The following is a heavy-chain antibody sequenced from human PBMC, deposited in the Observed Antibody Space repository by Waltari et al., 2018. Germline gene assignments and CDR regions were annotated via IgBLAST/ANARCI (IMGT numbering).Heavy chain of an antibody. D-gene: IGHD1-1*01. CDR2: SRNRAYGYTT. Sequence: EVELVASGGDLVKPGGSRRLPVAASGYTVSDNSIYWVRQAPGKGLEWVGLSRNRAYGYTTVYAASVGGRFTISRDDSKKSVYLQMSSLNTEDTAIYFCARSYTGSPIDVWGQGTTVTVSS. CDR3: ARSYTGSPIDV. V-gene: IGHV3-72*01. J-gene: IGHJ6*02. CDR1: GYTVSDNS.